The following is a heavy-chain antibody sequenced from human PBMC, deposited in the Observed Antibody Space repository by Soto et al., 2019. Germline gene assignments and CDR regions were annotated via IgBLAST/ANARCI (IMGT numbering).Heavy chain of an antibody. J-gene: IGHJ6*02. Sequence: GGSLRLSCAASGFTFSSYGMHWVRQAPGKGLEWVAVISYDGSNKYYADSVKGRFTISRDNSKNTLYLQMNSLRAEDTAVYYSAKDLFPHSYGNYYGMDVWGQGTTVTSP. CDR2: ISYDGSNK. V-gene: IGHV3-30*18. CDR3: AKDLFPHSYGNYYGMDV. CDR1: GFTFSSYG. D-gene: IGHD5-18*01.